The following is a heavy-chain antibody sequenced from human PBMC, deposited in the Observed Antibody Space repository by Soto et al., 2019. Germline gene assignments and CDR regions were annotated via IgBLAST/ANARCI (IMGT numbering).Heavy chain of an antibody. CDR2: IYPGDSET. CDR1: GYYFARTW. V-gene: IGHV5-51*01. J-gene: IGHJ4*02. D-gene: IGHD5-12*01. Sequence: GESLKISCKASGYYFARTWIGWVRQLPGKGLDWLGIIYPGDSETRYSPSFRGQVTFSVDMSISTAYLQWSSLKTSDIAIYYCARLVGAYDSYFDHWGKGPRVTVSS. CDR3: ARLVGAYDSYFDH.